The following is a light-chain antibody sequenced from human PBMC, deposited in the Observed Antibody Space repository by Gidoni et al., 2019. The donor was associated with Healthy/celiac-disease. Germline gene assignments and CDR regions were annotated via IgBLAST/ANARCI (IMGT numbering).Light chain of an antibody. CDR3: HQSSSLPIT. V-gene: IGKV6-21*01. J-gene: IGKJ4*01. Sequence: DIVLTQSPDFQSVTPKEKVTITCRASQSIRSSLHWYTQKPDQSPKLLIKYASQSVPGVPARVSGSGAGTDFSLTIKSLEAEDAATYYCHQSSSLPITFGGGTKVEIK. CDR2: YAS. CDR1: QSIRSS.